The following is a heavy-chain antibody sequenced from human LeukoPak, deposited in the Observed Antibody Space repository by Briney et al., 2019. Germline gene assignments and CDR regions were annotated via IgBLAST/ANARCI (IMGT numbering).Heavy chain of an antibody. J-gene: IGHJ4*02. CDR3: AKVGPRDGYKEYYFDY. Sequence: GGSLRLSCAASGFTFSSYAMSWVRQAPGKGLGWVSAISGGGTYTYYADSVKGRFTISRDNPKNTLYLQMNSLRAEDTAVYYCAKVGPRDGYKEYYFDYWGQGTLVTVSS. V-gene: IGHV3-23*01. D-gene: IGHD5-24*01. CDR1: GFTFSSYA. CDR2: ISGGGTYT.